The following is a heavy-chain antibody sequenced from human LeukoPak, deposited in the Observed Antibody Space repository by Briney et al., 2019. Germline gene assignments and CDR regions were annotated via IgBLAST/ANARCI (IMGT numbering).Heavy chain of an antibody. CDR3: ARVGRGYDAFDI. CDR2: ISAYYGNT. D-gene: IGHD6-25*01. CDR1: GYTFTSYG. V-gene: IGHV1-18*01. Sequence: ASVKVSCKASGYTFTSYGIGWVRQAPGQGLEWMGWISAYYGNTSYAKNLQGRVTMTTDTSTSTAYMELRSLRSDDTAVYYCARVGRGYDAFDIWGQGTMVTVSS. J-gene: IGHJ3*02.